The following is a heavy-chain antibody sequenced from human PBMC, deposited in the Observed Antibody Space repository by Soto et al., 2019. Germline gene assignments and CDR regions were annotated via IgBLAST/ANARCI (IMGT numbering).Heavy chain of an antibody. V-gene: IGHV6-1*01. CDR1: GDSVSSDNAA. CDR3: TSDSGYSSGWYPSS. J-gene: IGHJ5*02. CDR2: TYYRSKKWYN. D-gene: IGHD6-19*01. Sequence: SQTLSLTCAISGDSVSSDNAAWNWIRQSPSRGLEWLGRTYYRSKKWYNDYAVSVKSRITINPDTSKNQFSLQLNSVTPEDTAVYYCTSDSGYSSGWYPSSWGQGTLVNVSS.